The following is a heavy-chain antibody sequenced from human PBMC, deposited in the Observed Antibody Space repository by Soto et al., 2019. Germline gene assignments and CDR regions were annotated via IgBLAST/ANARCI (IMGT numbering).Heavy chain of an antibody. CDR1: EFTFSSYA. V-gene: IGHV3-64*01. D-gene: IGHD6-19*01. Sequence: EVQLVESGGGLVQPGGSLRLSCAASEFTFSSYAMHWVRQAPGKGLEYVSAISSNGGSTYYAHSVKGRFTISRDNSKNTVYLQMGSLRAEDMAVYYCARDYSSGWYSYNFDFWGQGTLVTVSS. J-gene: IGHJ4*02. CDR2: ISSNGGST. CDR3: ARDYSSGWYSYNFDF.